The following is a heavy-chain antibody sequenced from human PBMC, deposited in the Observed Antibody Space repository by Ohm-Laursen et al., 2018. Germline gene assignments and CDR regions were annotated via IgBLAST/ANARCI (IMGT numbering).Heavy chain of an antibody. D-gene: IGHD3-22*01. CDR1: GYSISSGYY. CDR2: IYYSGST. CDR3: ARMGGYYDSSGPRPVGMDV. J-gene: IGHJ6*02. V-gene: IGHV4-61*01. Sequence: GTLSLTCAVSGYSISSGYYWSWIRQPPGKGLEWIGYIYYSGSTNYNPSLKSRVTISVDTSKNQFSLELSSVTAADTAVYYCARMGGYYDSSGPRPVGMDVWGQGTTVTVSS.